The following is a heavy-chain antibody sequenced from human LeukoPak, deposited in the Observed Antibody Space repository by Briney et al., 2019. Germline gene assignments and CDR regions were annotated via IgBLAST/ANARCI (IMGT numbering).Heavy chain of an antibody. D-gene: IGHD3-9*01. V-gene: IGHV3-20*04. J-gene: IGHJ3*02. CDR2: INWNGGST. CDR3: ARDMTYYDILTGYWAHDAFDI. CDR1: GFTFDDYG. Sequence: GGSLRLSCAASGFTFDDYGMSWVRQAPGKGLEWVSGINWNGGSTGYADSVKGRFTISRDNAKNSLYLQMNSLRAEDTAVYYCARDMTYYDILTGYWAHDAFDIWGKGTMVTVSS.